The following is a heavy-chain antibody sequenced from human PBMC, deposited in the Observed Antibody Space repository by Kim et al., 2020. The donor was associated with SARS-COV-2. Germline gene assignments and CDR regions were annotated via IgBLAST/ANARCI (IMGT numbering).Heavy chain of an antibody. CDR3: ARGAYGDFRY. CDR1: GGSISSYY. V-gene: IGHV4-59*01. CDR2: IYYSGST. D-gene: IGHD4-17*01. Sequence: SETLSLTCTVSGGSISSYYWSWIRQPPGKGLEWIGYIYYSGSTNYNPSLKSRVTISVDTSKNQFSLKLSSVTAADTAVYYCARGAYGDFRYWGQGTLVTVSS. J-gene: IGHJ4*02.